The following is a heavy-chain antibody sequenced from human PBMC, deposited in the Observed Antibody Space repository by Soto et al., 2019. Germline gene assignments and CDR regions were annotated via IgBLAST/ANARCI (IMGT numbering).Heavy chain of an antibody. CDR2: ISAYNGNT. J-gene: IGHJ4*02. Sequence: GASVKVSCKACGYAFTSCGIRWVRQAPGQGLEWMGWISAYNGNTNYADSVKGRFTFSRDNSKDTVYLQMNSLRAEDTAVYYCAKDTYYYSSSGYYVFDSWGQGTLVTVSS. V-gene: IGHV1-18*01. CDR3: AKDTYYYSSSGYYVFDS. D-gene: IGHD3-22*01. CDR1: GYAFTSCG.